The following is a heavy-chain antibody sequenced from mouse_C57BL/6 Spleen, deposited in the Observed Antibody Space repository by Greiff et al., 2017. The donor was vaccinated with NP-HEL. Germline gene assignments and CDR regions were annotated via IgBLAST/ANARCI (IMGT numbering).Heavy chain of an antibody. CDR1: GYTFTDYY. D-gene: IGHD2-1*01. Sequence: VQLQQSGPELVKPGASVKISCKASGYTFTDYYMNWVKQSHGKSLEWIGDINPNNGGTSYNQKFKGKATLTVDKSSSTAYMELRSLTSEDSAVYYCAGGEIYYGNFWYFDVWGTGTTVTVSS. CDR3: AGGEIYYGNFWYFDV. V-gene: IGHV1-26*01. CDR2: INPNNGGT. J-gene: IGHJ1*03.